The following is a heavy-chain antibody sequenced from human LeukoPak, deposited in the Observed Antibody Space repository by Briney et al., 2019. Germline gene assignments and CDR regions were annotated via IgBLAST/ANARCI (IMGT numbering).Heavy chain of an antibody. CDR3: AKDPIAAADY. V-gene: IGHV3-23*01. D-gene: IGHD6-13*01. CDR2: ISASGGT. Sequence: GGSLRLSCAASGFTFSNYAMSWVRQAPGKGLQWVSAISASGGTYYADSLKGRFTISRDNSKNTLYLQMNSLRAEDTAVYYCAKDPIAAADYWGQGTLVTVSS. J-gene: IGHJ4*02. CDR1: GFTFSNYA.